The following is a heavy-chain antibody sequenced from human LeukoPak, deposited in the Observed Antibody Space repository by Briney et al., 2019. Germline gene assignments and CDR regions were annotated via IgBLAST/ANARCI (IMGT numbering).Heavy chain of an antibody. CDR3: ARHDRWNYYFDY. D-gene: IGHD1-7*01. J-gene: IGHJ4*02. CDR1: GGSISTYY. V-gene: IGHV4-4*09. Sequence: SETLSLTCTVSGGSISTYYWSWIRQPPGKGLEWIGYIYTSGSTNYNPSLKSRVSISVDTSKNQFSLKLSSVTAADTAVYYCARHDRWNYYFDYWGQGTLVTVSS. CDR2: IYTSGST.